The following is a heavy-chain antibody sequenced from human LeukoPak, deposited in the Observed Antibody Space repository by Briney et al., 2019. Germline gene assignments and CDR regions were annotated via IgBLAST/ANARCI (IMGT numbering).Heavy chain of an antibody. CDR3: AGWTHGAPLGY. D-gene: IGHD3/OR15-3a*01. Sequence: GGSLRLSCEASGFIVSSNYMSWVRQAPGKGLEWVSAIFSGGNTYYADSVKGRFTISRDNSKNTMYLQMNSLRAEDTAVYCCAGWTHGAPLGYWGQGTLVTVSS. CDR2: IFSGGNT. J-gene: IGHJ4*02. CDR1: GFIVSSNY. V-gene: IGHV3-53*01.